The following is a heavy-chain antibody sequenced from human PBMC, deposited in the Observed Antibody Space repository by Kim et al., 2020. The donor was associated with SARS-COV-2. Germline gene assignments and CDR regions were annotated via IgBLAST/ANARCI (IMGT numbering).Heavy chain of an antibody. CDR2: ISSSSSTI. CDR1: GFTFSSYS. J-gene: IGHJ6*02. Sequence: GGSLRLSCAASGFTFSSYSMNWVRQAPGKGLEWVSYISSSSSTIYYADSVKGRFTISRDNAKNSLSLQMNSLRDEDTAVYYCARDWYYYGSGSYGGYYYYGMDVWGQGTTVTVPS. V-gene: IGHV3-48*02. CDR3: ARDWYYYGSGSYGGYYYYGMDV. D-gene: IGHD3-10*01.